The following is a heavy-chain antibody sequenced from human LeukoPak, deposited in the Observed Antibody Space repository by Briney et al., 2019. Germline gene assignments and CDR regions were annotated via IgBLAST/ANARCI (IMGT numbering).Heavy chain of an antibody. V-gene: IGHV4-38-2*02. Sequence: SETLSLTCTVSGYSISSGYYWGWIRQPPGKGLEWIGSIYHSGSTYYNPSLKSRVTISVDTSKNQFSLKLSSVTAADTAVYYCARGPRPDSSGYYYWYFDLWGRGTLVTVSS. CDR1: GYSISSGYY. CDR3: ARGPRPDSSGYYYWYFDL. D-gene: IGHD3-22*01. CDR2: IYHSGST. J-gene: IGHJ2*01.